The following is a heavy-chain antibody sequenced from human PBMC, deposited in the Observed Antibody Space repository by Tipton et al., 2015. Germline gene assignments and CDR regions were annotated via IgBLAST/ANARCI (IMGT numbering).Heavy chain of an antibody. D-gene: IGHD1-26*01. Sequence: SLRLSCEASGFSFSNYWMTWVRQAPGKGLEWVANIKPDGSESYYLESVKGRFTFSRDNSKHTLYLQMNSLRVEDTAVYYCAYVDCSGSHSMNHYYYSMDVWGQGTTFT. J-gene: IGHJ6*02. V-gene: IGHV3-7*01. CDR2: IKPDGSES. CDR3: AYVDCSGSHSMNHYYYSMDV. CDR1: GFSFSNYW.